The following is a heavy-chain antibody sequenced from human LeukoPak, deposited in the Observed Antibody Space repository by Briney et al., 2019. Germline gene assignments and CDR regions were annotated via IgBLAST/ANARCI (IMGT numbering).Heavy chain of an antibody. J-gene: IGHJ5*02. Sequence: GGSLRLSCATSGFTFDDYAMHWVRQAPGKGLEWVSGISWNSGSIDYADSVKGRFTISRDNAKNSLYLQMNSLRTEDTALYYCAKDFVGSLNNWFDPWGQGTLVTVSS. D-gene: IGHD2-21*01. CDR1: GFTFDDYA. V-gene: IGHV3-9*01. CDR2: ISWNSGSI. CDR3: AKDFVGSLNNWFDP.